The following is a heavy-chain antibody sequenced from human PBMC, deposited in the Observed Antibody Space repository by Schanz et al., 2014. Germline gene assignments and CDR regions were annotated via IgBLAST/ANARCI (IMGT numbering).Heavy chain of an antibody. V-gene: IGHV1-46*01. CDR1: GYTFTDYP. Sequence: QVQLVQSGAEVKKPGASVKVSCKTSGYTFTDYPINWVRQAPGQGLEWMGIVNPSVRGTHFAREFQGRVTVTSDTSTSTVYMELSGLRSEDTAVYYCARGYGDSPTDFWGQGTLVTVSS. CDR3: ARGYGDSPTDF. D-gene: IGHD4-17*01. CDR2: VNPSVRGT. J-gene: IGHJ4*02.